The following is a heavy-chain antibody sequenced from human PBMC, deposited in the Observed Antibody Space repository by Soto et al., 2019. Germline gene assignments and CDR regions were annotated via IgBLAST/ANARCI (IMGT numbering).Heavy chain of an antibody. CDR1: GYTFTSYY. J-gene: IGHJ4*02. V-gene: IGHV1-46*01. CDR2: INPSGYGT. D-gene: IGHD2-2*01. Sequence: GASVKVSCKASGYTFTSYYMHWVRQAPGQGLEWMGIINPSGYGTSYAQKFQGRVTMTRDTSTSTFYMGLRSLRSDDTAVYFCAREGVVVPSALYYFDYWGQGTLGTVSS. CDR3: AREGVVVPSALYYFDY.